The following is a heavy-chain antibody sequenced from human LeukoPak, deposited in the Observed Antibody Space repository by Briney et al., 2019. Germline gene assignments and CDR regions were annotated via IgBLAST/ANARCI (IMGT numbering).Heavy chain of an antibody. J-gene: IGHJ3*02. V-gene: IGHV3-33*01. CDR1: GFIFSNDA. Sequence: GGSLRLSCAASGFIFSNDAMHWVRQAPGKGLEWVAFIWFDGSNKHYADSVKGRFTISRDNAKNSLYLQMNSLRAEDTAVYYCARGVSYGFGIWGQGTMVTVSS. D-gene: IGHD2-2*01. CDR2: IWFDGSNK. CDR3: ARGVSYGFGI.